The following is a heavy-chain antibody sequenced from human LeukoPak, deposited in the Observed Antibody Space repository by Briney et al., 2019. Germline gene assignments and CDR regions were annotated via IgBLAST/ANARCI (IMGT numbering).Heavy chain of an antibody. Sequence: ASVKLSCKAAAATFSGSYIRWVCHAPGQGLEWMWWINTNSGDTKYAQKFQGRATMTRDTSISTAYMELSRLRSDDTAMHYCARFSPGSYYDAFDIWGQGTMVTVSA. CDR2: INTNSGDT. CDR1: AATFSGSY. D-gene: IGHD1-26*01. CDR3: ARFSPGSYYDAFDI. V-gene: IGHV1-2*02. J-gene: IGHJ3*02.